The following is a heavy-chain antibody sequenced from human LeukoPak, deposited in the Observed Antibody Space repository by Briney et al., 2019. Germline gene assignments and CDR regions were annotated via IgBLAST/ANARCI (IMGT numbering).Heavy chain of an antibody. CDR2: IYHSGST. Sequence: SETLSLTCTVSGGSISSGGFSWSWIRQPPGKGLEWIGFIYHSGSTSYNPSLESRVTISVDRSKNQFSLKLKSVTAADTAVYYCAREGLTTENGFDIWGQGTMVTVSS. V-gene: IGHV4-30-2*01. CDR1: GGSISSGGFS. J-gene: IGHJ3*02. CDR3: AREGLTTENGFDI. D-gene: IGHD4-17*01.